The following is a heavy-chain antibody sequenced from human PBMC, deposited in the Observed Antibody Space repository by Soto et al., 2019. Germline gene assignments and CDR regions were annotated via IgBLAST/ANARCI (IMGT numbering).Heavy chain of an antibody. J-gene: IGHJ6*02. D-gene: IGHD5-12*01. Sequence: ASVKGSCKASGYTFTSYAMHWVRQAPGQRLEWMGWINAGNGNTKYSQKFQGRVTITRDTSASTAYMELSSLRSEDTAVYYCARRMATIVYYYYGMDVWGQGTTVTVSS. V-gene: IGHV1-3*01. CDR2: INAGNGNT. CDR3: ARRMATIVYYYYGMDV. CDR1: GYTFTSYA.